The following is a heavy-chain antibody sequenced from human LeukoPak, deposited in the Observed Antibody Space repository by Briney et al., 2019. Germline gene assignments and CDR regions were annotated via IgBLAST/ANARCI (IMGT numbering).Heavy chain of an antibody. V-gene: IGHV4-34*01. Sequence: SETLSLTRAVYGGSFSGYYWSWIRQPPGKGLEWIGEINHSGSTNYNPSLKSRVTISVDTSKNQFSLKLSSVTAADTAVYYCARGGYDSSGYYYYWYFDLWGRGTLVTVSS. CDR3: ARGGYDSSGYYYYWYFDL. J-gene: IGHJ2*01. CDR2: INHSGST. CDR1: GGSFSGYY. D-gene: IGHD3-22*01.